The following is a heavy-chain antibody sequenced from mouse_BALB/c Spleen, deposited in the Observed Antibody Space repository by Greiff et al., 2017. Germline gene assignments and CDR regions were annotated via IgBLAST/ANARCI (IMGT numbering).Heavy chain of an antibody. D-gene: IGHD1-1*01. J-gene: IGHJ1*01. Sequence: DVMLVESGGGLVKPGGSLKLSCAASGFAFSSYDMSWVRQTPEKRLEWVAYISSGGGSTYYPDTVKGRFTISRDNAKNTLYLQMSSLKSEDTAMYYCARHGDGSSYDLNYWYFDVWGAGTTVTVSS. CDR1: GFAFSSYD. V-gene: IGHV5-12-1*01. CDR2: ISSGGGST. CDR3: ARHGDGSSYDLNYWYFDV.